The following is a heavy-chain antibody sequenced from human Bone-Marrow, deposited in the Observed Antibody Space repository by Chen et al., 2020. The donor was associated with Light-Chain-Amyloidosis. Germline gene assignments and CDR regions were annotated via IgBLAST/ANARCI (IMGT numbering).Heavy chain of an antibody. Sequence: EVKKPGESLKISCKGSGYTFPNYWIGWVRQMPGIGLEWMGVIYPDDSDARYSPSFEGQVTISADKSITTAYLQWRSLKASDTAMYYCARRRDGYNFDYWGQGTLVTVSS. CDR1: GYTFPNYW. J-gene: IGHJ4*02. CDR2: IYPDDSDA. V-gene: IGHV5-51*01. D-gene: IGHD5-12*01. CDR3: ARRRDGYNFDY.